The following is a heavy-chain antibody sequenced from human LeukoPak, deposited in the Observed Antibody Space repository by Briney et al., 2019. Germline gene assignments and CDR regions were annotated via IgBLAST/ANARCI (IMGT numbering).Heavy chain of an antibody. CDR3: AKDDRWLQFCC. Sequence: GGSLGLSCAASGFTFSSHGMNWVRQAPGKGLEWVSGIIPSGHTTYYADSVRGRFTISRDNSRNTLYLQMNSLRAEDTAVYYCAKDDRWLQFCCWGQGTLVTVSA. J-gene: IGHJ4*02. CDR2: IIPSGHTT. V-gene: IGHV3-23*01. CDR1: GFTFSSHG. D-gene: IGHD5-24*01.